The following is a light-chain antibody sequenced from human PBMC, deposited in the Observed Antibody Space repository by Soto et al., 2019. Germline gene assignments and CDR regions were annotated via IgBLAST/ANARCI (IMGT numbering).Light chain of an antibody. J-gene: IGKJ5*01. Sequence: EIVLTQSPDTLSLSPGERATLSCRTSQSVSSNYLAWYQQKPAQAPSLLIYGASSRATGIPDRFSGSGSGTDFTLTISRLEPEDLAVYYCQHYDSLSFGQGTRLEIK. CDR1: QSVSSNY. CDR2: GAS. CDR3: QHYDSLS. V-gene: IGKV3-20*01.